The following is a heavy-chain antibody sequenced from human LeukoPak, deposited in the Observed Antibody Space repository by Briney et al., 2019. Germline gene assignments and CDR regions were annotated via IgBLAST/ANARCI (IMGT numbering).Heavy chain of an antibody. J-gene: IGHJ5*02. CDR2: IYYSGST. V-gene: IGHV4-59*01. Sequence: SETLSLTCTVSGGSISSYYWSWIRQPPGKGLEWIGYIYYSGSTNYNPSLKSRVTISVDTSKNQYSLKLSSVTAADTAVYYCARATTGTTNWFDPWGQGTLVIVSS. CDR1: GGSISSYY. D-gene: IGHD1-1*01. CDR3: ARATTGTTNWFDP.